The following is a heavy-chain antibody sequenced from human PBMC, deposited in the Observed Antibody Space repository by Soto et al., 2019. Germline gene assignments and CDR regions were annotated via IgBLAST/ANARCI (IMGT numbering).Heavy chain of an antibody. CDR1: GFSLSTSGVG. CDR2: IYWDDDK. CDR3: AHRAATTDSYYFDY. D-gene: IGHD1-1*01. J-gene: IGHJ4*02. Sequence: QITLKESGPTLVRPSQTLTLTCTFSGFSLSTSGVGVGWIRQPPGKALEWLALIYWDDDKRYRPSLKSRLTITKETSKNQVVRTLTNVDPVDTATYYCAHRAATTDSYYFDYWGQGTLITVSS. V-gene: IGHV2-5*02.